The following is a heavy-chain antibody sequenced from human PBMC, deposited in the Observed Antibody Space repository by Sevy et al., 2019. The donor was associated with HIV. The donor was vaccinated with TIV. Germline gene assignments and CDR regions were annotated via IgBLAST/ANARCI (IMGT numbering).Heavy chain of an antibody. Sequence: ASVKVSCKASGYTFSDSGYYVHWVRQAPGQGLEWMGWINPKSGATNYAQKFQGRVTMTRDRSVSTANMELTRLTSDDTAVYYCARESYDFWTGPVDYDYGMDVWGQGTTVTVSS. J-gene: IGHJ6*02. D-gene: IGHD3-3*01. V-gene: IGHV1-2*02. CDR1: GYTFSDSGYY. CDR2: INPKSGAT. CDR3: ARESYDFWTGPVDYDYGMDV.